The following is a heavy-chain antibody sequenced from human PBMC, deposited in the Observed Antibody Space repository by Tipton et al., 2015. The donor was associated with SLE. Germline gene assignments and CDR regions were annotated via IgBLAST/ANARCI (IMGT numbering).Heavy chain of an antibody. V-gene: IGHV1-2*06. D-gene: IGHD6-13*01. J-gene: IGHJ6*03. CDR1: GYTLSDYY. Sequence: QLVQSGAEVKKPGASVKVSCKASGYTLSDYYLHWVRQAPGQGLEWMGRIKPYSGGRQYAQKFQHRVTMTRDTSINTAYMELSGLTSDDTAVYYCARDPAGPYYYYMDVWGKGTTVTVSS. CDR2: IKPYSGGR. CDR3: ARDPAGPYYYYMDV.